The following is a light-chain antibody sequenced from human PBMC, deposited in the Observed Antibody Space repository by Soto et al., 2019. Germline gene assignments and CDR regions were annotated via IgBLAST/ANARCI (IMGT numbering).Light chain of an antibody. J-gene: IGKJ1*01. CDR2: DAS. V-gene: IGKV3-20*01. CDR1: QSVTNS. CDR3: QQYGSSPET. Sequence: EIVLTQSPATLSLSPGERATLSCRASQSVTNSLAWYQQKPGQAPRLLVYDASNRATGIPTRFSGSGSGTDFTLTISRLVPEDFAVYYCQQYGSSPETFGQGTKVDIK.